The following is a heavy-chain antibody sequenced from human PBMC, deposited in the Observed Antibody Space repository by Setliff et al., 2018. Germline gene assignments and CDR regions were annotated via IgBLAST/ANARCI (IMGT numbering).Heavy chain of an antibody. CDR1: GYSFTSYW. V-gene: IGHV5-51*01. CDR3: ARSDYGDYFAWDSYGMDV. J-gene: IGHJ6*02. D-gene: IGHD4-17*01. CDR2: IYPGDSDT. Sequence: LGESLKISCKGSGYSFTSYWIAWVRQMPGKGLEWMGIIYPGDSDTRYSPSFQGQVTISADRSTRTAYLQWSSLKASDTAFYYCARSDYGDYFAWDSYGMDVWGQGTTVTAP.